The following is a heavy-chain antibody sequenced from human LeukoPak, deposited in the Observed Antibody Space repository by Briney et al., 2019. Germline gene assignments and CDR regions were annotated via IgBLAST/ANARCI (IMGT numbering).Heavy chain of an antibody. V-gene: IGHV3-7*01. CDR2: IKQDGIEK. CDR1: GFTLSNHW. CDR3: GRGLAVDF. Sequence: GGSLRLSCAASGFTLSNHWMIWVRQAPGKGLECVANIKQDGIEKYYLDSVKGRFTISRDNAKNSVYLQMNSLRVEDTAVYYCGRGLAVDFWGQGTLVTVSS. J-gene: IGHJ4*02. D-gene: IGHD2-21*01.